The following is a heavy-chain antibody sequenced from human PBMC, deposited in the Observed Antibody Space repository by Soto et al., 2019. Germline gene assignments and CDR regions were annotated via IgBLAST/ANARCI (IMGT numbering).Heavy chain of an antibody. CDR3: ARRAARALRQCDY. V-gene: IGHV4-39*01. CDR2: IYYSGST. CDR1: GGCSSDSNCC. J-gene: IGHJ4*02. Sequence: PSETLCVSCTVCGGCSSDSNCCCNLIQQHPGKGLAWIGGIYYSGSTYYKPDLNSRVTMSVDTYKNQFYLKLSSVNAADTAVYYCARRAARALRQCDYWGQGTLVTVSS. D-gene: IGHD6-25*01.